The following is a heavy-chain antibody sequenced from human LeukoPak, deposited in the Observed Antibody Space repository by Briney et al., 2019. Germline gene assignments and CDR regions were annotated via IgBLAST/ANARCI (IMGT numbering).Heavy chain of an antibody. D-gene: IGHD6-6*01. V-gene: IGHV3-23*01. J-gene: IGHJ6*03. CDR1: GFTFSNYA. Sequence: GGSLRLSCAASGFTFSNYAMSWVRQAPGKGLEWVSAISGSGGSTYYADSVKGRFTISRDNSKNTLYLQMNSLRAEDTAVYYCAKKSSSSMYYYYYMDVWGKGTTVTVSS. CDR3: AKKSSSSMYYYYYMDV. CDR2: ISGSGGST.